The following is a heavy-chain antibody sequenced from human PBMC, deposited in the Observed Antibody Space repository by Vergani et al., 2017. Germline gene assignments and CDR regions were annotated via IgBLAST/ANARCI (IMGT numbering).Heavy chain of an antibody. D-gene: IGHD3-16*01. V-gene: IGHV3-21*01. Sequence: VELLESGGGLAQPGGSLRVSCSASGFRVTTYYMSWVRQAPGKGLEWVSSISSSSSYIYYADSVKGRFTISRDNAKNSLYLQMNSLRAEDTAVYYCARDDYGGRGFDYYIDYWGQGTLVTVSS. CDR3: ARDDYGGRGFDYYIDY. J-gene: IGHJ4*02. CDR2: ISSSSSYI. CDR1: GFRVTTYY.